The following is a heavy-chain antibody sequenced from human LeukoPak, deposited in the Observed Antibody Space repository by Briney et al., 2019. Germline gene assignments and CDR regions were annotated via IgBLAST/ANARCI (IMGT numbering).Heavy chain of an antibody. CDR2: IYYSGST. CDR1: GGSISSSSYY. CDR3: ARQRYYGSGSYYSYMDV. Sequence: SETLSLTCTVSGGSISSSSYYWGWIRQPPGKGLEWIGRIYYSGSTYYNPSLKSRVTISVDTSKNQFSLKLSSVTAADTAVYYCARQRYYGSGSYYSYMDVWGKGTTVTISS. V-gene: IGHV4-39*01. J-gene: IGHJ6*03. D-gene: IGHD3-10*01.